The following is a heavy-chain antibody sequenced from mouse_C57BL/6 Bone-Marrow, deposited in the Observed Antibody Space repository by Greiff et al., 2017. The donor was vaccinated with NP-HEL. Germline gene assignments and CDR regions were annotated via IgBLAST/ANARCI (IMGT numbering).Heavy chain of an antibody. V-gene: IGHV14-4*01. CDR2: IDPENGDT. D-gene: IGHD2-13*01. CDR1: GFNIKDDY. J-gene: IGHJ3*01. CDR3: TTGGDYCWFAY. Sequence: VHVKQSGAELVRPGASVKLSCTASGFNIKDDYMHWVKQRPEQGLEWIGWIDPENGDTEYASKFQGKATITADTSSNTAYLQLSSLTSEDTAVYYCTTGGDYCWFAYWGQGTLVTVSA.